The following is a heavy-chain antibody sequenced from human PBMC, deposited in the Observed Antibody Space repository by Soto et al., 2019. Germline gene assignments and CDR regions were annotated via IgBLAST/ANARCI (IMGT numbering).Heavy chain of an antibody. CDR2: ISAYNGNT. D-gene: IGHD3-22*01. J-gene: IGHJ4*02. Sequence: ASVKVSCKASGGTFSSYAISWVRQAPGQGLEWMGWISAYNGNTNYAQKLQGRVTMTTDTSTSTAYMELRSLRSDDTAVYYCARLYYYDSSGYYYVEDFWGQGTLVTVS. V-gene: IGHV1-18*01. CDR1: GGTFSSYA. CDR3: ARLYYYDSSGYYYVEDF.